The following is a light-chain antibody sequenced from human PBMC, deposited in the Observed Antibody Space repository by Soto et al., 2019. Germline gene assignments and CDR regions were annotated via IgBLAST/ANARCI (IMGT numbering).Light chain of an antibody. V-gene: IGLV1-40*01. CDR2: GDN. J-gene: IGLJ1*01. CDR3: QSYDISLHNYV. CDR1: TSNIGAPYD. Sequence: QSVLTQPPSVSGAPGQRVSFSCTGSTSNIGAPYDVHWYQHLPGTAPKLLIYGDNNRPSGVPDRFSGSKSGTSASLAITRLQAEDEADYYCQSYDISLHNYVFGTGTKLTVL.